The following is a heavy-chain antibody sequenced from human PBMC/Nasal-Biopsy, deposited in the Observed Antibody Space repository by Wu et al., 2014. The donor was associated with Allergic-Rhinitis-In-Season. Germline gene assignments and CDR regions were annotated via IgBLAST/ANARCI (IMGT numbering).Heavy chain of an antibody. CDR2: IYYTGSS. Sequence: TLSLTCTVSGGSIDNSYWNYWNWIRQSPGKGLEWIGYIYYTGSSNYNPSLKSRVTIQLDTSKNQFSLKLASVTAADSAVYFCARMADQRTSHSQNYFDPWGQGTLVTVSS. V-gene: IGHV4-59*03. J-gene: IGHJ5*02. CDR1: GGSIDNSYWNY. CDR3: ARMADQRTSHSQNYFDP. D-gene: IGHD2-2*01.